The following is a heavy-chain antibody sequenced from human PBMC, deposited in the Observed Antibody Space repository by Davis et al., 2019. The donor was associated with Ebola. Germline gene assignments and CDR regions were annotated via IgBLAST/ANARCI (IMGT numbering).Heavy chain of an antibody. Sequence: ASVKVSCKASGYTFTSYYMHWVRQAPGQGLEWMGIINPSGGSTSYAQKFQGRVTMTRDTSTSTAYMELRSLRSDDTAVYYCARVYYYDRFDYWGQGTLVTVSS. CDR3: ARVYYYDRFDY. J-gene: IGHJ4*02. V-gene: IGHV1-46*01. CDR2: INPSGGST. CDR1: GYTFTSYY. D-gene: IGHD3-22*01.